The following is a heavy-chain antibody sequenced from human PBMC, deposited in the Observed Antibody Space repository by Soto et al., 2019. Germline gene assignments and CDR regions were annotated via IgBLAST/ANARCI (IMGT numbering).Heavy chain of an antibody. Sequence: SETLSLTCTVSGGSISSGDYYWSWIRQPPGKGLEWIGYIYYSGSTYYNPSLKSRVTISVDTSKNRFSLKLSSVTAADTAVYYCARWDTAMGSFDYWGQGTLVTVSS. D-gene: IGHD5-18*01. V-gene: IGHV4-30-4*01. CDR3: ARWDTAMGSFDY. CDR1: GGSISSGDYY. J-gene: IGHJ4*02. CDR2: IYYSGST.